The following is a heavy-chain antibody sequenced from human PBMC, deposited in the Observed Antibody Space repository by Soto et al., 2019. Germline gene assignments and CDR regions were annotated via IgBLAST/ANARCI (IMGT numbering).Heavy chain of an antibody. J-gene: IGHJ5*01. V-gene: IGHV3-23*01. CDR2: ISTNGDTA. CDR3: AKDLSRWPHYAFDS. CDR1: GFTFSNYG. Sequence: PGGSLRLSCAASGFTFSNYGMNWVRQAPGKGLEWVSGISTNGDTANYADSVKGRFTISRDNSKNALYMQMNGLRPEDTAVCYCAKDLSRWPHYAFDSWGQGTLVTVSS. D-gene: IGHD4-17*01.